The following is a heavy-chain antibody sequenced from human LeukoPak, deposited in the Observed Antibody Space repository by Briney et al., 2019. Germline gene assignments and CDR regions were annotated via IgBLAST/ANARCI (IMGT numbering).Heavy chain of an antibody. V-gene: IGHV4-4*02. D-gene: IGHD3-9*01. CDR2: IHHSEST. CDR3: ARGVGYDDTTGTYYGFFDY. J-gene: IGHJ4*02. CDR1: GDSISSNYW. Sequence: PSGTLSLTCAVSGDSISSNYWWTWVRQPPGKGLEWIGEIHHSESTNFNPSLKSRVTISVDKSKNHFSLSLTSVSAADTAVYYCARGVGYDDTTGTYYGFFDYWGQGTLVIVSS.